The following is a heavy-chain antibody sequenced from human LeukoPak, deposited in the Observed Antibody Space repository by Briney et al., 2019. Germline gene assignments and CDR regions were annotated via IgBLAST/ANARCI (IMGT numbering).Heavy chain of an antibody. CDR1: GGSISSGDYY. CDR3: ARLDYYGSGSYPGTVDY. CDR2: IYYSGST. J-gene: IGHJ4*02. V-gene: IGHV4-30-4*08. Sequence: PSETLSLTCTVSGGSISSGDYYWSWIRQPPGKGLEWIGYIYYSGSTYYNPSLKSRVTISVDTSKNQFSLKLSSVTAADTAVYYCARLDYYGSGSYPGTVDYWGQGTLVTVPS. D-gene: IGHD3-10*01.